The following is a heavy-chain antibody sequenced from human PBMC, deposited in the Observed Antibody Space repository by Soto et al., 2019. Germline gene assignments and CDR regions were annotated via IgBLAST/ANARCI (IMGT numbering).Heavy chain of an antibody. D-gene: IGHD3-10*01. CDR1: GGSLSSYY. CDR3: ARHSRGSGSYHCDY. CDR2: IYYSGST. V-gene: IGHV4-59*08. Sequence: SETLSLTCTVSGGSLSSYYWRWIRQPPGKGLEWIAYIYYSGSTSYNPSLKSRVTISVDTSKNQFSLRLSSVTAADTAVYYCARHSRGSGSYHCDYWGQGTLVTLSS. J-gene: IGHJ4*02.